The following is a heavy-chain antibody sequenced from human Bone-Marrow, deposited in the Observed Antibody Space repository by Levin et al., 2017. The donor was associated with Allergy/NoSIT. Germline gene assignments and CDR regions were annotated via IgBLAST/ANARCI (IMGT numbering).Heavy chain of an antibody. V-gene: IGHV4-39*01. Sequence: SETLSLTCTVSGGSISSSSYYWGWIRQPPGKGLEWIGSIYYSGSTYYNPSLKSRVTISVDTSKNQFSLKLSSVTAADTAVYYCARRRVRFLEWLLYLHPEDWFDPWGQGTLVTVSS. CDR2: IYYSGST. CDR3: ARRRVRFLEWLLYLHPEDWFDP. D-gene: IGHD3-3*01. J-gene: IGHJ5*02. CDR1: GGSISSSSYY.